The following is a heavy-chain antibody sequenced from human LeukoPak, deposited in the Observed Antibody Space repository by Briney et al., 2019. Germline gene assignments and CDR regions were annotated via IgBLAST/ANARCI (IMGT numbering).Heavy chain of an antibody. V-gene: IGHV3-7*01. CDR1: GFTFSSYW. D-gene: IGHD1-26*01. CDR2: IKQDGSEK. J-gene: IGHJ3*02. CDR3: ARGFAWWELPPAFDI. Sequence: TGGSLRLSCAASGFTFSSYWMSWVRQAPGKGLEWVANIKQDGSEKYYVDSVKGRFTISRDNAKNSLYLQMNSLRAEDTAVYYCARGFAWWELPPAFDIWGQGTMVTVSS.